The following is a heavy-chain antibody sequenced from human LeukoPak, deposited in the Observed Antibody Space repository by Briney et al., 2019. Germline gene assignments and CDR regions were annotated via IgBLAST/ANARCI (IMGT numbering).Heavy chain of an antibody. D-gene: IGHD6-19*01. J-gene: IGHJ4*02. CDR2: INPNIGGT. CDR3: ARGGSSGRSSY. Sequence: GASVKVSCKASGYTFTDYYMQWVRQAPGQGLEWMGRINPNIGGTNYAQKFQGRVTMTRDTSITTAYMELRRLRSDDTAVYYCARGGSSGRSSYWGQGTLVTVSS. V-gene: IGHV1-2*06. CDR1: GYTFTDYY.